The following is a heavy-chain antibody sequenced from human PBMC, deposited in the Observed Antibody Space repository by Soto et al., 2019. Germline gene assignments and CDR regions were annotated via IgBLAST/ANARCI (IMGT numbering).Heavy chain of an antibody. J-gene: IGHJ4*02. CDR1: GFAFNKFG. CDR3: AKGGEVGGVLGDH. V-gene: IGHV3-30*18. CDR2: ISYDGSYQ. D-gene: IGHD1-26*01. Sequence: QVQLVESGGGVVQPRTSLRLSCEASGFAFNKFGMHWVRQAPGKGLEWVAFISYDGSYQYYADSVQGRLTITRDNSMNTLNIQLNSLRREDTAVYYCAKGGEVGGVLGDHWGQGTLVNVSS.